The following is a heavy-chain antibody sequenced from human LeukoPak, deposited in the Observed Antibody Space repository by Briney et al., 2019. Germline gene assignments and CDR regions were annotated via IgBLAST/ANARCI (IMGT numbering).Heavy chain of an antibody. CDR1: GGSMSSSSYY. J-gene: IGHJ4*02. D-gene: IGHD4-17*01. CDR2: IYYSGST. V-gene: IGHV4-39*01. Sequence: SETLSLTCGVSGGSMSSSSYYWGWIRQPPGKGLEWIVSIYYSGSTYYNPSLKSRVTISVDSSKNQCSLKLSSVTAADTAVYYCARHGTVTHRFDYWGQGTLVTVSS. CDR3: ARHGTVTHRFDY.